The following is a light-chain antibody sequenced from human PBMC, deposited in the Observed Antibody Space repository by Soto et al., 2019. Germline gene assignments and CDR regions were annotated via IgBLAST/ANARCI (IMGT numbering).Light chain of an antibody. CDR2: GVT. Sequence: QSVLTQPPSASGSPGQSVTIPCTGTSNDVGGFKYVSWYLQHPGKAPKLLIYGVTKRPSGVPDRFSGSKSGNKASLTVSGLQAEDEGDYYCSAYAGSSTSLVFGTGTKLTFL. V-gene: IGLV2-8*01. CDR3: SAYAGSSTSLV. J-gene: IGLJ1*01. CDR1: SNDVGGFKY.